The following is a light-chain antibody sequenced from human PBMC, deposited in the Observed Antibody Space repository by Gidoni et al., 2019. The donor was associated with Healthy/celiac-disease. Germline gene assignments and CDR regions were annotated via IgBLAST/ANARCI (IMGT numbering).Light chain of an antibody. CDR1: QSISSY. CDR3: QQSYSTPLT. CDR2: AAS. Sequence: DIQMTKSPSSLSASVGDRVTITCRASQSISSYLNWYQQKPGKAPKLLIYAASSLQSGVPSRFSGSGSVTDFTLTISSLQPEDFATYYCQQSYSTPLTFXGXTKVEIK. J-gene: IGKJ4*01. V-gene: IGKV1-39*01.